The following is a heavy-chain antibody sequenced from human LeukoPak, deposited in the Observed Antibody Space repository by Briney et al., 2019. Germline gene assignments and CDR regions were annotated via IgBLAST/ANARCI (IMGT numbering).Heavy chain of an antibody. D-gene: IGHD6-19*01. Sequence: GGSLRLSCAASGFTVSSNYMSWVRQAPGKGLEWVSVIYSGGATSYADSVKGRFTISRDNSKNTLYLQMNSLRAEDTAVYYCAPWLVLNWFDPWGQGTLVTVSS. CDR1: GFTVSSNY. CDR3: APWLVLNWFDP. V-gene: IGHV3-53*01. J-gene: IGHJ5*02. CDR2: IYSGGAT.